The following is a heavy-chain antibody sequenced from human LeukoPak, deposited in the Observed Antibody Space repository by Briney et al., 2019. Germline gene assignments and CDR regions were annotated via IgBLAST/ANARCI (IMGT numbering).Heavy chain of an antibody. Sequence: GGSLRLSCAASGFTYISYDMHWVRQAPGKGLEWVANIKQDGSTKHYADSLKGRFTISIDNPKNSLYLQMNSLRADDTAVYYCARDTEGSLDYWGQGILVTVAS. D-gene: IGHD1-26*01. CDR3: ARDTEGSLDY. J-gene: IGHJ4*02. V-gene: IGHV3-7*01. CDR2: IKQDGSTK. CDR1: GFTYISYD.